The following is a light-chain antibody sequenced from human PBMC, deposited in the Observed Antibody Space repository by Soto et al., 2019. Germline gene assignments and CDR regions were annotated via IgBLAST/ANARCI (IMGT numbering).Light chain of an antibody. V-gene: IGKV3-20*01. CDR2: GAS. CDR1: QSVSSSY. J-gene: IGKJ1*01. CDR3: QQYGDSLTWT. Sequence: DIVLTQSPGTLSLSPGERATLSCRASQSVSSSYLAWYQQKPGQAPRLLIYGASSRATGIPDRFSGSGSGTDFTLTISRLEPEDFAVYYCQQYGDSLTWTVGQGTKVDIK.